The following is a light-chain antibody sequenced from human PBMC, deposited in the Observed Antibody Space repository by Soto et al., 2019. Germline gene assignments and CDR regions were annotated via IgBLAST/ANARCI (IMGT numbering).Light chain of an antibody. CDR1: SSDVGGYNY. V-gene: IGLV2-14*01. CDR3: CSYTSSATLV. CDR2: EVS. Sequence: QSVLTQPASVSGSPGQSITISCTGTSSDVGGYNYVSWYQQHPGKAPKLMISEVSNRPSGVSNRFSGSKSGNTASLTISGLQAEDEADYYCCSYTSSATLVFGGGTKVTVL. J-gene: IGLJ2*01.